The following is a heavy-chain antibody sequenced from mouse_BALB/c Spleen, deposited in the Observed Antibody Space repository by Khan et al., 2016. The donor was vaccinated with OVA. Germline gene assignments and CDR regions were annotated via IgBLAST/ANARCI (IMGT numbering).Heavy chain of an antibody. CDR3: ARDTTVESYWYFDV. CDR2: IWAGGST. J-gene: IGHJ1*01. V-gene: IGHV2-9*02. CDR1: GFSLTSYG. D-gene: IGHD1-1*01. Sequence: VQLVESGPGLVAPSQSLSITCTFSGFSLTSYGVHWVRQPPGKGLEWLGVIWAGGSTNYNSALLSRLSISKDNSKSQVFLKMNSLQTDDTAMYYCARDTTVESYWYFDVWGAGTTVTVSS.